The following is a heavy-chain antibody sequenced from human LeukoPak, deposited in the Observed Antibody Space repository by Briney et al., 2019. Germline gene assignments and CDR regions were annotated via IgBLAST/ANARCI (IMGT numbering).Heavy chain of an antibody. Sequence: PGGSLRLSCAASGFSFSKFWMHWVRQVPGKGVVWISRITSDGSNIDYADSVKGRFTISRADAKNTLYLQMNSLRLDDTAVYFCVREDIVVVTTLDHWGQGSLVIVSS. CDR3: VREDIVVVTTLDH. V-gene: IGHV3-74*01. CDR2: ITSDGSNI. D-gene: IGHD2-21*02. J-gene: IGHJ4*02. CDR1: GFSFSKFW.